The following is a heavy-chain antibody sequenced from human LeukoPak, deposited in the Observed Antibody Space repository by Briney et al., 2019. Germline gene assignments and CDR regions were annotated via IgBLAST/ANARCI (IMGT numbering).Heavy chain of an antibody. CDR1: GGSISSYY. D-gene: IGHD5-12*01. Sequence: PSETLSPTCTVSGGSISSYYWSWIRQPPGKGLEWIGYIYYSGSTNYNPSLKSRVTISVDTSKNQFSLKLSSVTAADTAVYYCARDAGYSGYDLGVWFDPWGQGTLVTVSS. J-gene: IGHJ5*02. V-gene: IGHV4-59*01. CDR2: IYYSGST. CDR3: ARDAGYSGYDLGVWFDP.